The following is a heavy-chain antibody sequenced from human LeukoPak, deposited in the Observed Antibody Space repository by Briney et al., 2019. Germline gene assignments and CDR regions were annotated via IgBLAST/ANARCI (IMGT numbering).Heavy chain of an antibody. V-gene: IGHV3-15*01. CDR1: GFTFSNAW. J-gene: IGHJ4*02. CDR3: TTGNWGSFSY. D-gene: IGHD7-27*01. Sequence: GGSLRLSCAASGFTFSNAWMNWVSQAPRKGLEWVGRIKSKTDGGTTDYVAPVKGRFTISRDDSKNTLYLQVNSLNTEDTAVYYCTTGNWGSFSYWGQGTLVTVTS. CDR2: IKSKTDGGTT.